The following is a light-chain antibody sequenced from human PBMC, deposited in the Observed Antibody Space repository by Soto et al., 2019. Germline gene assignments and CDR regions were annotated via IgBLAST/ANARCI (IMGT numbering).Light chain of an antibody. CDR3: QQYNRYSPIT. V-gene: IGKV1-5*03. CDR1: QSISSW. J-gene: IGKJ5*01. Sequence: SPAALSSTKGDRVTITCRASQSISSWLAWYQQKSGKAPQILIYKASSLESGVPSRFSGSGSGTEFTLTISSLQPDEFATYYCQQYNRYSPITFG. CDR2: KAS.